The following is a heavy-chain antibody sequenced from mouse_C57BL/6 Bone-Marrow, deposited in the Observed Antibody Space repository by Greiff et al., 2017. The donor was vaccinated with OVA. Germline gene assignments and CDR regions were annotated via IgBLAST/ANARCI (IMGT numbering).Heavy chain of an antibody. Sequence: VKLMESGAELVRPGSSVKLSCKASGYTFTSYWMHWVKQRPIQGLEWIGNIDPSDSETHYNQKFKDKATLTVDKSSSTAYMQLSSLTSEDSAVYYCAFYGNSAWFAYWGQGTLVTVSA. CDR2: IDPSDSET. CDR3: AFYGNSAWFAY. D-gene: IGHD2-1*01. V-gene: IGHV1-52*01. J-gene: IGHJ3*01. CDR1: GYTFTSYW.